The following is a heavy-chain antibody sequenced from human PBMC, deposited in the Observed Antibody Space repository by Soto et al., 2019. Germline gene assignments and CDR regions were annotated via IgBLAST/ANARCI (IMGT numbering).Heavy chain of an antibody. CDR1: GGHISNYY. D-gene: IGHD3-10*01. V-gene: IGHV4-59*01. CDR2: MHNSGST. Sequence: SQTLALTCSDAGGHISNYYWNWIRQPPGKGLEWIANMHNSGSTKYSPSLKSRVTTSVDTSKNQFSLKLSSGSAADKAMYYCVRDRGGYWGQGILVTSP. J-gene: IGHJ4*02. CDR3: VRDRGGY.